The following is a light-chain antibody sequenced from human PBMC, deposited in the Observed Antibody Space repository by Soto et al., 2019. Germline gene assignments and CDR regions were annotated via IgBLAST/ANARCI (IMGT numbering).Light chain of an antibody. CDR2: KDT. V-gene: IGLV3-27*01. CDR3: YCAADNNPSV. J-gene: IGLJ1*01. CDR1: VLAKRY. Sequence: SYELTQPPSVSVSPGQTARITCSGAVLAKRYTRWFQQKPGQAPVLVIYKDTERPSGIPERFSGSSSGTTVTLTISGAQVEDEADYYCYCAADNNPSVFGPGTKVTVL.